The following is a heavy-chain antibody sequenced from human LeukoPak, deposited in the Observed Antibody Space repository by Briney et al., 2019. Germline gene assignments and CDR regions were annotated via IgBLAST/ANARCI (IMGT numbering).Heavy chain of an antibody. Sequence: PGGSLRLSCAASGFIFSRSWMSWVRQAPGKGLEWVANIKDDGSDKNYVDSVKGRFTISRDNAKNSLYLQMNSLRADDTSVYYCARGGRGPDSWGQGTLVTVSS. CDR1: GFIFSRSW. J-gene: IGHJ4*02. V-gene: IGHV3-7*04. D-gene: IGHD6-25*01. CDR3: ARGGRGPDS. CDR2: IKDDGSDK.